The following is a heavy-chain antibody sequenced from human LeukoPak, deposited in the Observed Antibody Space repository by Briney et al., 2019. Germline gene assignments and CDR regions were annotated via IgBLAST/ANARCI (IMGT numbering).Heavy chain of an antibody. V-gene: IGHV4-4*02. J-gene: IGHJ4*02. D-gene: IGHD3-10*01. CDR1: GGSISSSNW. CDR2: IYHSGST. Sequence: PSGTLSLTCAVSGGSISSSNWWSWVRQPPGKGLEWIGEIYHSGSTNYNPSLKSRVTISVDKSRNQFSLKLSSVTAADTAVYYCASAPYYYGSGSYLYYFDYWGQGTLVTVSP. CDR3: ASAPYYYGSGSYLYYFDY.